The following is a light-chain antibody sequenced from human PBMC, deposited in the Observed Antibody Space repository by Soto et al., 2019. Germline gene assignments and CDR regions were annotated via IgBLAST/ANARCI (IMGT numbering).Light chain of an antibody. CDR2: AAS. Sequence: IRMTQSPPSLTASTGDRVIITCRASEGANNYIAWYQQKPGPAPKLLIFAASALQSGVPSRFSGSGSGTDFTLTISRLQSEDFATYYCQQYYIYPRTFGQGTKVDSK. CDR1: EGANNY. V-gene: IGKV1-8*01. J-gene: IGKJ1*01. CDR3: QQYYIYPRT.